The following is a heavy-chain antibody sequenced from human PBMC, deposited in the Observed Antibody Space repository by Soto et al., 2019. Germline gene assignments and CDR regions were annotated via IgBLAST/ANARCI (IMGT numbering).Heavy chain of an antibody. J-gene: IGHJ6*02. D-gene: IGHD5-12*01. CDR2: IIPIFGTA. V-gene: IGHV1-69*13. Sequence: SVKVSCKASGGTFSSYAISWVRQAPGQGLEWMGGIIPIFGTANYAQKFQGRVTITADESTSTAYMELSSLRSEDTAVYYCARERGPRGYSGYDYYYYYYGMDVWGQGTTVTVSS. CDR1: GGTFSSYA. CDR3: ARERGPRGYSGYDYYYYYYGMDV.